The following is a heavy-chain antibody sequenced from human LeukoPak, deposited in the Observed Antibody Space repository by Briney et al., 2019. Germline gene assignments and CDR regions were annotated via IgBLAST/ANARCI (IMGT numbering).Heavy chain of an antibody. CDR3: ARVPSPGIPINWFDP. V-gene: IGHV1-8*01. CDR1: GYTFTSYD. CDR2: MNPNSGNT. Sequence: ASVKVSCKASGYTFTSYDINWVRQATGQGLEWMGWMNPNSGNTGYAQKFQGRVTMTTDTSTSTAYMELRSLRSDDTAVYYCARVPSPGIPINWFDPWGQGTLVAVSS. J-gene: IGHJ5*02.